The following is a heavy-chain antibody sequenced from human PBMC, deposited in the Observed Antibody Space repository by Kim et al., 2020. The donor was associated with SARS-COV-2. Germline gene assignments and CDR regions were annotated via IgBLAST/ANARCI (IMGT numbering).Heavy chain of an antibody. D-gene: IGHD3-9*01. CDR1: GFIFRGAW. CDR3: VTDDFRNYMTGPYDA. V-gene: IGHV3-15*01. Sequence: GGSLRLSCSASGFIFRGAWMSWVRQPPGKGLEWVARIKDYTNGGTTNYAAPVKGRFTISRDDSRNTLYLQMDSLKPEDTGLYYCVTDDFRNYMTGPYDA. CDR2: IKDYTNGGTT. J-gene: IGHJ3*01.